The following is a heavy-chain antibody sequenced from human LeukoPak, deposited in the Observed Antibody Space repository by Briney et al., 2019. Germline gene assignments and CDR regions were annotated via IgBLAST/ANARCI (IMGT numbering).Heavy chain of an antibody. J-gene: IGHJ4*01. Sequence: GGSLRLFCAASGFTFSSYWLHWVRQAPGKGLLWVSRINTDGSSTNFADSVRGRFTISRDNAKNTLYLQMNSLRAEDTAVYYCARDLSGTYYGRFEYWGHGTLVTVSS. V-gene: IGHV3-74*01. CDR3: ARDLSGTYYGRFEY. CDR2: INTDGSST. CDR1: GFTFSSYW. D-gene: IGHD1-26*01.